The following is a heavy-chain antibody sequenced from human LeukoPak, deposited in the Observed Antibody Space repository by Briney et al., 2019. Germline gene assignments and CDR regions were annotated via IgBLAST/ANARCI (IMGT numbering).Heavy chain of an antibody. V-gene: IGHV1-46*01. J-gene: IGHJ3*02. CDR3: ARQYYYDSSGYYYVFSYAFDI. CDR2: INPSGGST. CDR1: GYTFTSYY. Sequence: ASVKVSCKASGYTFTSYYMHWVRQAPGQGLEWMGIINPSGGSTSYAQKFQGRVTMTRDTSTSTVYMELSSLRAEDTAVYYCARQYYYDSSGYYYVFSYAFDIWGQGTMVTVSS. D-gene: IGHD3-22*01.